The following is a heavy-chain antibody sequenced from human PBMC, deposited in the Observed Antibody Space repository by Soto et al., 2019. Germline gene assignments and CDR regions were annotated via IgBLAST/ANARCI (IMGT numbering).Heavy chain of an antibody. V-gene: IGHV1-69*06. Sequence: QVQLVQSGAEVKKPGSSVKVSCKGSGDTFHRHALSWVRQAPGQGLEWMGGIIPMIGTANYAKKFQGRVTITADTSTSTAYMELSSLRFEDTAFYYCAVIGYDLDYWGQGTLVAVSS. D-gene: IGHD5-12*01. CDR2: IIPMIGTA. CDR3: AVIGYDLDY. J-gene: IGHJ4*02. CDR1: GDTFHRHA.